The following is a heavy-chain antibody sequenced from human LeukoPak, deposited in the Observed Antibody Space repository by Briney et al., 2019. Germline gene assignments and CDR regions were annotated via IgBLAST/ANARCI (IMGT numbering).Heavy chain of an antibody. CDR1: GFTFSSYA. V-gene: IGHV3-30*04. D-gene: IGHD5-24*01. CDR3: ARDGALGEMATRTPAYFDY. CDR2: ISYDGSNK. J-gene: IGHJ4*02. Sequence: GGSLRLSCAASGFTFSSYAMHWVRQAPGKGLEWVAVISYDGSNKYYADSVKGRFTISRDNSKNTLYLQMNSLRAEDTAVYYCARDGALGEMATRTPAYFDYWGQGTLVTVSS.